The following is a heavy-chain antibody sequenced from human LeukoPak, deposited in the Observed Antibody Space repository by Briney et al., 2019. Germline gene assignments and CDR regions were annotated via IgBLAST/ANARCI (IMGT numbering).Heavy chain of an antibody. V-gene: IGHV3-30*02. J-gene: IGHJ4*02. Sequence: PGGSLRLSCVASGFTFSDQGMHWVRQAPGLGLEWVAFIKFDENFKYYGVSVQGRFTISRDNSRNTVYLHMNSLIPEDTAMYFCVKDNPVLSHWGQGTLVTVSS. CDR1: GFTFSDQG. D-gene: IGHD3-16*01. CDR2: IKFDENFK. CDR3: VKDNPVLSH.